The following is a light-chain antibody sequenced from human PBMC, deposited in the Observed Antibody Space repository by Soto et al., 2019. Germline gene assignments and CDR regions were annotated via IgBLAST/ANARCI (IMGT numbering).Light chain of an antibody. CDR1: SGHSSYI. Sequence: QSVLTQSSSASASLGSSVKLTCTLSSGHSSYIIAWHQQQPGKAPRYLMKLEGSGSYNKGSGVPDRFSGSSSGADRYLTISHLLFEDEADYYCETWDSNTRVFGGGTKVTVL. CDR2: LEGSGSY. V-gene: IGLV4-60*02. J-gene: IGLJ3*02. CDR3: ETWDSNTRV.